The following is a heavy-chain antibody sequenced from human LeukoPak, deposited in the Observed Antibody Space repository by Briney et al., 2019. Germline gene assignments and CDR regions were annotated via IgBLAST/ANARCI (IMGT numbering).Heavy chain of an antibody. J-gene: IGHJ4*02. CDR3: ARSDKLWLDY. Sequence: ASVKVSCKASGYTFTGYYMHWVRQAPGQGLEWMGWISAYNGNTNYAQKLQGRVTMTTDTSTSTAYMELRSLRSDDTAVYYCARSDKLWLDYWGQGTLVTVSS. CDR1: GYTFTGYY. D-gene: IGHD5-18*01. CDR2: ISAYNGNT. V-gene: IGHV1-18*04.